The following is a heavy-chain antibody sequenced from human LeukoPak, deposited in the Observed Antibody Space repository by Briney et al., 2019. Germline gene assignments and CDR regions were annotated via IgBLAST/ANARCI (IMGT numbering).Heavy chain of an antibody. CDR1: GFTFSSYG. CDR3: ASGYDSSGYYYNY. J-gene: IGHJ4*02. Sequence: SGGSLRLSCAASGFTFSSYGMNWVRQAPGKGLEWVSSITSSSTYIYYADSVKGRFTISRDNAKNSLYLQMNSLRAEDAAVYYCASGYDSSGYYYNYWGQGTLVTVSS. V-gene: IGHV3-21*01. CDR2: ITSSSTYI. D-gene: IGHD3-22*01.